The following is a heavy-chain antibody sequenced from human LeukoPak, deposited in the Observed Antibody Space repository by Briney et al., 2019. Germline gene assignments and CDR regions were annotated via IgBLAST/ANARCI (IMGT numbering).Heavy chain of an antibody. V-gene: IGHV4-34*01. CDR2: INHSGST. D-gene: IGHD6-6*01. J-gene: IGHJ6*03. Sequence: SETLSLTCAAYGGSFSGYYWSWIRQPPGKGLEWIGEINHSGSTNYNPSLKSRVTISVDTSKNQFSLKLSSVTAADTAVYYCARGEYSSFYYMDVWGKGTTVTVSS. CDR1: GGSFSGYY. CDR3: ARGEYSSFYYMDV.